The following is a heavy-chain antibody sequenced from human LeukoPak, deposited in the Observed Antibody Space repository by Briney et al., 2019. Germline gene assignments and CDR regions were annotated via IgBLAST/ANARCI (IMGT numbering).Heavy chain of an antibody. V-gene: IGHV3-7*01. CDR3: ARDSHFGGDPEQFDY. CDR2: IKQDGSEK. Sequence: GGSLRLSCAASGFTFSSYWMSWVRQAPGKGLEWVANIKQDGSEKYYVDSVKGRFTISRDNAKNSLYLQMNSLRAEDTAVYYCARDSHFGGDPEQFDYWGQGTLVTVPS. J-gene: IGHJ4*02. D-gene: IGHD1-14*01. CDR1: GFTFSSYW.